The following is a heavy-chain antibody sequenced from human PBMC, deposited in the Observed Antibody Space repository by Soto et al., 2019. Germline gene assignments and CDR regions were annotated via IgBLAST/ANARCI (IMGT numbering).Heavy chain of an antibody. V-gene: IGHV3-23*01. CDR3: ARDQPGYSYGYGLGY. J-gene: IGHJ4*02. Sequence: GGSLSLSCAASGFTFSSYAMSWVRQAPGKGLEWVSAISGSGGSTYYADSVKGRFTISRDNAKNSLYLQMNSLRAEDTAVYYCARDQPGYSYGYGLGYWGQGTLVTVSS. CDR2: ISGSGGST. D-gene: IGHD5-18*01. CDR1: GFTFSSYA.